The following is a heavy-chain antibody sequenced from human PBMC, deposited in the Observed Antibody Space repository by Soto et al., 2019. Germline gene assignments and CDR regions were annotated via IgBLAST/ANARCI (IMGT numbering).Heavy chain of an antibody. CDR1: GGSISSSVYS. J-gene: IGHJ4*02. CDR2: IYHSGNT. V-gene: IGHV4-30-2*01. CDR3: ARVHGDYGRYFDY. D-gene: IGHD4-17*01. Sequence: QLQLQESGSGLVKPSQTLSLTCAVSGGSISSSVYSWSWIRQPLGKGLEWVGYIYHSGNTYYNPSLKSRVNRSADRSKNQFSLKLSSVTAADTAVYFCARVHGDYGRYFDYWGQGTLVTVSS.